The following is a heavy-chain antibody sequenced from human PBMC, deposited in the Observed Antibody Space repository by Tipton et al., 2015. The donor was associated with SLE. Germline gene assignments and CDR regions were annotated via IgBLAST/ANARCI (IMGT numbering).Heavy chain of an antibody. CDR3: ARFGRSAAMDWFDR. V-gene: IGHV4-31*03. CDR1: GGSVSSGGYY. CDR2: IYNTVNT. J-gene: IGHJ5*02. D-gene: IGHD2-2*01. Sequence: TLSLTCTVSGGSVSSGGYYWSWIRQHPGKGLEWIGYIYNTVNTYYNPSLTSRVTISDDTSKNQFSLTLSSVTAADTAIYYCARFGRSAAMDWFDRWGQGTPVTVSS.